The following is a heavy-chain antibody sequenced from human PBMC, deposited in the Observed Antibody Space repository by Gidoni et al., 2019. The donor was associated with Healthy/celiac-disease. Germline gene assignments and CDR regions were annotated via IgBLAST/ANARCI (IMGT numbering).Heavy chain of an antibody. Sequence: QVQLVESGGGVVQPGRSLTLSCSASGFTFTSYGMHWVRQAPGKGLEWVAVIWYDGSNKYYADSVKGRFTISRDNSKNTLYLQMNSLRAEDTAVYYCARDRYSGSYVYYYYYGMDVWGQGTTVTVSS. CDR3: ARDRYSGSYVYYYYYGMDV. V-gene: IGHV3-33*01. CDR2: IWYDGSNK. CDR1: GFTFTSYG. D-gene: IGHD1-26*01. J-gene: IGHJ6*02.